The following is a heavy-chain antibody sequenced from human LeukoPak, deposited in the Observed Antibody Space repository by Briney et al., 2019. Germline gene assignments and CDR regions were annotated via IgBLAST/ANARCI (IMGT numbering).Heavy chain of an antibody. V-gene: IGHV4-61*08. CDR3: ARRVLGTFDP. CDR2: IYYSGST. J-gene: IGHJ5*02. CDR1: GGSISSGGYY. D-gene: IGHD1-26*01. Sequence: SETLSLTCTVSGGSISSGGYYWSWTRQHPGKGLEWIGYIYYSGSTNYNPSLKSRVTISVDTSKNQFSLKLSSVTAADTAVYYCARRVLGTFDPWGQGTLVTVSS.